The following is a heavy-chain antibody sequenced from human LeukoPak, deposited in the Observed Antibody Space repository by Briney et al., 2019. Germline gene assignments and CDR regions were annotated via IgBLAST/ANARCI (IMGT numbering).Heavy chain of an antibody. J-gene: IGHJ5*02. CDR2: ISYDGSNK. D-gene: IGHD4-17*01. Sequence: GRSLTLSCAASGCTFISYGMHWVRQPPGKGLEWVGVISYDGSNKYYADSVKGQSTNYSDNHEKTLYLPMNSLRDHDTAVYYCAKDDQNYGDYPGWFDPWGQGTLVTVSS. CDR3: AKDDQNYGDYPGWFDP. V-gene: IGHV3-30*18. CDR1: GCTFISYG.